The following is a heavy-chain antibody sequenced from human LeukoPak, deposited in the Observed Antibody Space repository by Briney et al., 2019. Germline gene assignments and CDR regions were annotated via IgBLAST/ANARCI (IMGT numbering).Heavy chain of an antibody. Sequence: PSETLSLTCSVSGGSISTYFWSWIRQPPGKGLEWIGYIHDSGSTNYNPSLKSRVTISVDTSKSQFSLKLSSVTAADTAVYYRARGRSVAGTWPLWGQGTLVTVSS. J-gene: IGHJ4*02. V-gene: IGHV4-59*12. D-gene: IGHD6-19*01. CDR2: IHDSGST. CDR1: GGSISTYF. CDR3: ARGRSVAGTWPL.